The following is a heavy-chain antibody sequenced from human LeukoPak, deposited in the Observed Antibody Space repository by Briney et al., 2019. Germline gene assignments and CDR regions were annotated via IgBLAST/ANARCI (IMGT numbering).Heavy chain of an antibody. V-gene: IGHV3-53*01. D-gene: IGHD1-26*01. CDR1: GFTVSSNY. J-gene: IGHJ4*02. CDR2: IYSGGST. CDR3: ARDSGSHHFNY. Sequence: GGSLRLSCAASGFTVSSNYMSWVRQAPGKGLEWVSVIYSGGSTYYADSVKGRFNISRDNSKNMLYLQMNSLRAEDTAVYYCARDSGSHHFNYWGQGTLVTVSS.